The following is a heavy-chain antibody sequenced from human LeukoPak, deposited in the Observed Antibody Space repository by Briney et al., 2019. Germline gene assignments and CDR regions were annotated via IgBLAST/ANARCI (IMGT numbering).Heavy chain of an antibody. Sequence: SETLSLTCTVSGGSISSGSYYWGWIRQPPGTGLEWIGYIYYSGSTNYNPSLKSRVTISVDTSKNQFSLKLSSVTAADTAVYYCASFRSTYYDFWSGYYPGNYYYYMDVWAKGPRSPSP. CDR1: GGSISSGSYY. CDR2: IYYSGST. J-gene: IGHJ6*03. V-gene: IGHV4-61*01. CDR3: ASFRSTYYDFWSGYYPGNYYYYMDV. D-gene: IGHD3-3*01.